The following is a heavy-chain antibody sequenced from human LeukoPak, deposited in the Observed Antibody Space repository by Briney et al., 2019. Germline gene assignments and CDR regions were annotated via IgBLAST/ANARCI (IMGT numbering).Heavy chain of an antibody. CDR2: INHSGST. D-gene: IGHD3-3*01. Sequence: SETLSLTCAVYGGSFSGYYWSWIRQPPGKRLDWIGEINHSGSTNYNPSLKSRVTISVDTSKNQFSLKLSSVTAADTAVYYCARGRYDFWTGYMGVGLDYWGQGTLVTVSS. J-gene: IGHJ4*02. V-gene: IGHV4-34*01. CDR3: ARGRYDFWTGYMGVGLDY. CDR1: GGSFSGYY.